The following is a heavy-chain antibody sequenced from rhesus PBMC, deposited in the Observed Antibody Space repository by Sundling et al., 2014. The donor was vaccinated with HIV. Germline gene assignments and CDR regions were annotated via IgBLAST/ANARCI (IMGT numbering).Heavy chain of an antibody. CDR1: GASISNYW. Sequence: QVQLQESGPGLVKPSETLSLTCTVSGASISNYWWSWIRQPPGKGLEWIGEINGNSGSTNYNPSLKSRVTISRDTSKNQFSLKLSSVTAADTAVYYCALRDRVLRFDVWGPGVLVTVSS. D-gene: IGHD5-24*01. J-gene: IGHJ5-1*01. V-gene: IGHV4-80*01. CDR3: ALRDRVLRFDV. CDR2: INGNSGST.